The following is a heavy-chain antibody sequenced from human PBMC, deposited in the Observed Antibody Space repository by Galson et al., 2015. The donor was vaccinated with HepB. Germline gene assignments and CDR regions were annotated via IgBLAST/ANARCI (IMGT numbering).Heavy chain of an antibody. CDR2: INPNSGGT. CDR3: ARDSGSYYPEGYYYYGMDV. Sequence: SVKVSCKASGYTFTGYYMHWVRQAPGQGLEWMGWINPNSGGTNYAQKLQGRVTMTTDTSTSTAYMALRSLRSDDTAVYYCARDSGSYYPEGYYYYGMDVWGQGTTVTVSS. D-gene: IGHD3-10*01. V-gene: IGHV1-2*02. J-gene: IGHJ6*02. CDR1: GYTFTGYY.